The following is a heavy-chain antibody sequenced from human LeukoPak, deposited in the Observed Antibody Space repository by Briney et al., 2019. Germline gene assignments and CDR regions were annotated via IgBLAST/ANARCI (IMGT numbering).Heavy chain of an antibody. CDR3: ARDDDNYYDSNLLDY. V-gene: IGHV3-48*03. D-gene: IGHD3-22*01. CDR1: GFTFSSYE. CDR2: ISSSGSTI. J-gene: IGHJ4*02. Sequence: GGGLRLSCAASGFTFSSYEMNWVRQAPGKGLEWVSYISSSGSTIYYADSVKGRFTISRDNAKNSLYLQMNSLRAEDTAVYYCARDDDNYYDSNLLDYWGQGTLFTVSS.